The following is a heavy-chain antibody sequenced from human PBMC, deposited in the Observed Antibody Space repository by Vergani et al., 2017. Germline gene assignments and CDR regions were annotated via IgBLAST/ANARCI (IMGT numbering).Heavy chain of an antibody. CDR3: ARDREGITIFGVVIPTWYVDY. J-gene: IGHJ4*02. CDR1: GYTFTSYA. V-gene: IGHV1-3*01. CDR2: INAGNGNT. D-gene: IGHD3-3*01. Sequence: QVQLVQSGSELKKPGASVKVSCKASGYTFTSYAMHWVRQAPGQRLEWMGWINAGNGNTKYSQKFQGRVTITRDTSASTAYMELSSLRSEDTAVYYCARDREGITIFGVVIPTWYVDYWGQGTLVTVSS.